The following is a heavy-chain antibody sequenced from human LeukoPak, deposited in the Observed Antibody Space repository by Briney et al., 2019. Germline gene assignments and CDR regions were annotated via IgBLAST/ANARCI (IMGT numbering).Heavy chain of an antibody. V-gene: IGHV1-46*01. CDR1: GYTFTIYY. D-gene: IGHD4-17*01. CDR3: ARDHQYGDYDGTFDH. Sequence: ASVKVSCKASGYTFTIYYMHWVRQAPGQGLEWMGIINPSGGSTSYAQKFQGRVTMTRDMSTSTVHMELSSLRSEDTAVYYCARDHQYGDYDGTFDHWGQGTLVTVSS. CDR2: INPSGGST. J-gene: IGHJ4*02.